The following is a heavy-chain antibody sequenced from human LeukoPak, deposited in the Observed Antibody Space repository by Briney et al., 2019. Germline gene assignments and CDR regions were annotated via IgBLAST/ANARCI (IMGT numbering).Heavy chain of an antibody. V-gene: IGHV4-30-2*01. CDR2: IYHSGST. J-gene: IGHJ6*02. CDR1: GGSISSGGYS. Sequence: NSSETLSLTCAVSGGSISSGGYSWSWIRQPPGKGLEWIGYIYHSGSTYYNPSLKSRVTISVDRSKNQFSLKLSSVTAADTAVYYCARGFSSWYSPLYGMDVWGQGTTVTVSS. D-gene: IGHD6-13*01. CDR3: ARGFSSWYSPLYGMDV.